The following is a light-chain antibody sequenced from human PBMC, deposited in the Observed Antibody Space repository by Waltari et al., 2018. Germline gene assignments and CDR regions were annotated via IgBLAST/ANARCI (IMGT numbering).Light chain of an antibody. CDR3: QRYNSYSNT. CDR2: GGS. CDR1: QIINTS. J-gene: IGKJ2*01. V-gene: IGKV1-5*01. Sequence: DTLMTQSPSSLSASVGDTVTITCRASQIINTSLAWYQHKPGKAPKLLIYGGSTLESGVPLRFSGSGSGTEFTLTISSLQPDDFATYYCQRYNSYSNTFGQGTKLEIK.